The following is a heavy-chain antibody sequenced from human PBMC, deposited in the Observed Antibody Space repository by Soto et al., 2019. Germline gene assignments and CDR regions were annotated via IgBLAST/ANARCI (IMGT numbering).Heavy chain of an antibody. V-gene: IGHV4-59*02. CDR1: GAAVSSYY. D-gene: IGHD1-7*01. CDR3: ARTPETRDWLDP. J-gene: IGHJ5*02. Sequence: QVQLQQSGPGLVRPSETLSLTCSVSGAAVSSYYWSWIRQPPGKELEWIGYAYNIGTYNYSPSLKHRVTISVDTSKNQFSLTLTSVTAADTAVYYCARTPETRDWLDPRGQGTLVTVSS. CDR2: AYNIGTY.